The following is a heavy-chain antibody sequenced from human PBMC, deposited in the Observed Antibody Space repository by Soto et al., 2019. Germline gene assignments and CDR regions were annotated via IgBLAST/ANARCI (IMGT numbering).Heavy chain of an antibody. J-gene: IGHJ6*02. V-gene: IGHV1-46*01. CDR1: GYTFTSYY. Sequence: QVQLVQSGAEVKKPGASVKVSCKASGYTFTSYYMHCVRQAPGQGLEWMGIINPSGGSTSYAQKFQGRVTMTRDTSTSTVYMELSSLRSEDTAVYYCARDGGNYVGDGLYYRMDVWGHGTTVTVSS. CDR3: ARDGGNYVGDGLYYRMDV. D-gene: IGHD1-26*01. CDR2: INPSGGST.